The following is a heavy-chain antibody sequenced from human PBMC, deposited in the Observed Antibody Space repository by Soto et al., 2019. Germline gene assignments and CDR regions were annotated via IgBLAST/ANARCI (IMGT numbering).Heavy chain of an antibody. CDR2: ITPFNGNT. V-gene: IGHV1-45*03. Sequence: SVKVSCKASGYTFTFRYLHWVRQAPRQALEWMGWITPFNGNTNYAQKFQGRVTITADESTSTAYMELSSLRSEDTAVYYCARESRYCSGGSCYFLPGIDYWGQGTLVTVSS. J-gene: IGHJ4*02. CDR1: GYTFTFRY. D-gene: IGHD2-15*01. CDR3: ARESRYCSGGSCYFLPGIDY.